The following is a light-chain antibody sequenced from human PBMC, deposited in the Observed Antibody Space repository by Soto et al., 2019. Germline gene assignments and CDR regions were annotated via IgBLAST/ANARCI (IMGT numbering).Light chain of an antibody. J-gene: IGKJ1*01. V-gene: IGKV1-5*01. CDR3: QQYNSYSWT. Sequence: DVQMTQSPSTLSASVGDRVTITCRASQSINNLLAWYQQKPGKAPKFLIYDASSLESGVPSRFSGSGSGTEFTLTISSLQPDDFATYYCQQYNSYSWTFGQGTKVEIK. CDR2: DAS. CDR1: QSINNL.